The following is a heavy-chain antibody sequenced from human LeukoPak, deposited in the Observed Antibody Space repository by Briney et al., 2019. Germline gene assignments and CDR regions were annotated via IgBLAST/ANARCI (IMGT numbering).Heavy chain of an antibody. CDR1: GYTFTSYY. Sequence: ASVKVSCKASGYTFTSYYMHWVRQAPGQGLEWMGIINPSGGSTSYAQKFQGRVTMTRDTSTSTVYMELSSPRSEDTAVYYCARDTPYSSSWHNWFDPWGQGTLVTVSS. V-gene: IGHV1-46*01. CDR2: INPSGGST. CDR3: ARDTPYSSSWHNWFDP. D-gene: IGHD6-13*01. J-gene: IGHJ5*02.